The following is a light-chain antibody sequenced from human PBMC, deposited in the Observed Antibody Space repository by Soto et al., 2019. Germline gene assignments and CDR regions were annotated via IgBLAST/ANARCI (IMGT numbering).Light chain of an antibody. CDR1: QSVSSN. J-gene: IGKJ2*01. CDR3: QQYKNWPPGNT. CDR2: GAS. V-gene: IGKV3-15*01. Sequence: EIVMTQSPATLSVSPGERATLSCRASQSVSSNLAWDQQKPGQAPRLLIYGASTRATGIPARFSGSVSGTEFTLTIRSLQSEDFAVYYCQQYKNWPPGNTFGQGTKLEIK.